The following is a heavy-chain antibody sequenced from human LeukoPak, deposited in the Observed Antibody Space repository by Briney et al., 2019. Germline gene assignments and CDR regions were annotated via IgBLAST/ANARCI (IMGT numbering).Heavy chain of an antibody. J-gene: IGHJ4*02. CDR3: ARDADGYYGSGSYYHDY. V-gene: IGHV3-33*01. D-gene: IGHD3-10*01. CDR2: IWYDGSNK. Sequence: GRSLRLSCAASGFTFSSYGMHWVRQAPGKGLEWVAVIWYDGSNKYYADSVKGRFTISRDNSKNTLYLQMNSLRAEDTAVYYCARDADGYYGSGSYYHDYWGQGTLVTVSS. CDR1: GFTFSSYG.